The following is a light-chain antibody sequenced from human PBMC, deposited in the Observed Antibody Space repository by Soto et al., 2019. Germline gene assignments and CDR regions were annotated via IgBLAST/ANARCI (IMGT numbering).Light chain of an antibody. CDR2: GAS. V-gene: IGKV3-15*01. Sequence: EIVMTQSPATLSVSPGERATLSCRASRSVSSNLAWYQQRPGQAPRLLIYGASTRATDIPPRFSGSGSGTEFILTISSLEPEDSAVYYCQQRHMWPITFGQGTRLEIK. J-gene: IGKJ5*01. CDR3: QQRHMWPIT. CDR1: RSVSSN.